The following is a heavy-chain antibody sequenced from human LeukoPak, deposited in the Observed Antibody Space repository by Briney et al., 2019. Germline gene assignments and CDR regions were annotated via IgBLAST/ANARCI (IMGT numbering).Heavy chain of an antibody. Sequence: PSETLSLTCTVSGGSISSYYWSWIRQPPGMGLEWIGCIYYSGSTNYNPSLKSRVTISVDTSKDQFSLRLTSVTAADTAVYYCARRSRMTTIDAFDIWGQGTMVTVSS. V-gene: IGHV4-59*01. CDR2: IYYSGST. CDR3: ARRSRMTTIDAFDI. D-gene: IGHD5-24*01. J-gene: IGHJ3*02. CDR1: GGSISSYY.